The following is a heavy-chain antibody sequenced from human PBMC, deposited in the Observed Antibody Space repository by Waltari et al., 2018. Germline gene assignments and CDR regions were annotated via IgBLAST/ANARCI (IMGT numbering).Heavy chain of an antibody. Sequence: QVQLQESGPGLVKPSETLSLTCTVSGGSISSYYWTWIGQPPGKGLEWIGYIYYSGSTNYNPSLKSRVTISVDTSKNQFSLKLSSVTAADTAVYYCARDDYYGSIRVLDYWGQGTLVTVSS. CDR2: IYYSGST. CDR1: GGSISSYY. CDR3: ARDDYYGSIRVLDY. V-gene: IGHV4-59*01. J-gene: IGHJ4*02. D-gene: IGHD3-10*01.